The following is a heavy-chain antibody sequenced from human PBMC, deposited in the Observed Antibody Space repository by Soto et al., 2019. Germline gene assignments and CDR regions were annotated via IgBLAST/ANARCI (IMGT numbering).Heavy chain of an antibody. D-gene: IGHD7-27*01. CDR3: SRGPSGDKVDN. CDR1: GGSISSDYYC. Sequence: QVQLQESGPGLVKPSQTLSLTCTVSGGSISSDYYCWSWIRQSPEKGLEWIGHIYNSVNTYSNTSVSSRVTISVDTSKNNFSLKLTSVTAGDTAVYYCSRGPSGDKVDNGGQGTLVTVSS. CDR2: IYNSVNT. V-gene: IGHV4-30-4*01. J-gene: IGHJ4*02.